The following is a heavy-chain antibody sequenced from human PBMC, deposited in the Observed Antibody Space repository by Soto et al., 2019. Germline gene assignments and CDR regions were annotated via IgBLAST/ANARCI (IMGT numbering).Heavy chain of an antibody. CDR2: IKEDGSQK. CDR3: ARHQVGYRVTDY. Sequence: EVQLVESGGGLVQPGGSLRLSCAASGFSSSMYWMSWVRQAPGKGLAWVANIKEDGSQKYYVDSVKGRFTISRDNAKNSLYLQMNSLRAEDTAVYYCARHQVGYRVTDYWGQGTMVTVSS. J-gene: IGHJ4*02. V-gene: IGHV3-7*01. CDR1: GFSSSMYW. D-gene: IGHD1-26*01.